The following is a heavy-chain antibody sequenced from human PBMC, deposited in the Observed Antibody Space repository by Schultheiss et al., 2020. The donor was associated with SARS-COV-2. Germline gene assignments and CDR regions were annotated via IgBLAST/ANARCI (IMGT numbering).Heavy chain of an antibody. CDR1: GGSISSYY. CDR2: IYYSGST. V-gene: IGHV4-59*12. CDR3: ARGQQLVPFDY. J-gene: IGHJ4*02. D-gene: IGHD6-13*01. Sequence: SETLSLTCTVSGGSISSYYWSWIRQPPGKGLEWIGYIYYSGSTNYNPSLKSLVTISVDTSKNQFSLKLSSVTAADTAVYYCARGQQLVPFDYWGQGTLVTVSS.